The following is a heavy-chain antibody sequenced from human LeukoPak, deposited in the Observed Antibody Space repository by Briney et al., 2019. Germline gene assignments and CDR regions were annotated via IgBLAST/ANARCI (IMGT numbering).Heavy chain of an antibody. J-gene: IGHJ4*02. D-gene: IGHD2-15*01. V-gene: IGHV3-21*01. CDR3: ARCELGYCNDY. CDR2: ISSSSSYI. Sequence: GGSLRLSCAASGFTFSSYAMSWVRQAPGKGLEWVSSISSSSSYIYYADSVKGRFTISRDNAKNSLYLQMNSLRAEDTAVYYCARCELGYCNDYWGQGTLVTVSS. CDR1: GFTFSSYA.